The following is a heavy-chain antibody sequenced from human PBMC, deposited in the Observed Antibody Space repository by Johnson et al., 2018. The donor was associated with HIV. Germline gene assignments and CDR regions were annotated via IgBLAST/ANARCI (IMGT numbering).Heavy chain of an antibody. Sequence: QVQLVESGGGVVQPGGSLRLSCVASGFTFSRYGMQWVRQAPGKGLECVAVISSDGSNEYYADSVKGRFTISRDNSKNTLYLQMNSLRAEDPAVYYCASVYYNILTGYYYAAVDIWGPGTMVPVSS. V-gene: IGHV3-30*03. CDR2: ISSDGSNE. CDR1: GFTFSRYG. D-gene: IGHD3-9*01. J-gene: IGHJ3*02. CDR3: ASVYYNILTGYYYAAVDI.